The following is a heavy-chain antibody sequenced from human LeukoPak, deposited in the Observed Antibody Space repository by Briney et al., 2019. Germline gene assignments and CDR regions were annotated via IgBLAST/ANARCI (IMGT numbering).Heavy chain of an antibody. CDR3: ARCRSYMKGGYYDSSGYSYYYYGMDV. CDR2: IYYSGST. J-gene: IGHJ6*02. D-gene: IGHD3-22*01. Sequence: PSQTLSLTCTVSGGSISSGGYYWSWIRQHPGKGLEWIGYIYYSGSTYYNPSLKSRVTISVDTSKNQFSLKLSSVTAADTVVYYCARCRSYMKGGYYDSSGYSYYYYGMDVWGQGTTVTVSS. V-gene: IGHV4-31*03. CDR1: GGSISSGGYY.